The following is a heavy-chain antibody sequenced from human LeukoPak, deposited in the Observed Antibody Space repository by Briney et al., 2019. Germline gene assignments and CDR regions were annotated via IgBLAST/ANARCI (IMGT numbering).Heavy chain of an antibody. V-gene: IGHV4-34*01. CDR1: GGSFKDYY. CDR3: ARGGYSYGYGY. J-gene: IGHJ4*02. Sequence: SETLSLTCAVYGGSFKDYYWSWIRQPPGKGLEWIGEINHSGSTNYNPSLKSRVTISVDTSKNQFSLKLSSVTAADTAVYYCARGGYSYGYGYWGQGTLVTVSS. D-gene: IGHD5-18*01. CDR2: INHSGST.